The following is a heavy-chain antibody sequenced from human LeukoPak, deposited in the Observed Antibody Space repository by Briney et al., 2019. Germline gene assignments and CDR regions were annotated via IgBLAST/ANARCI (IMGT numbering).Heavy chain of an antibody. CDR1: GGSISSSSYY. CDR3: AREAQWLVPDY. J-gene: IGHJ4*02. CDR2: IYYSGST. Sequence: ETLSLTCTVSGGSISSSSYYWAWIRQPPGKGLEWIGRIYYSGSTYYNPSLKSRVTISVDTSKNQFSLKLSSVTAADTAVYYCAREAQWLVPDYWGQGTLVTVSS. V-gene: IGHV4-39*02. D-gene: IGHD6-19*01.